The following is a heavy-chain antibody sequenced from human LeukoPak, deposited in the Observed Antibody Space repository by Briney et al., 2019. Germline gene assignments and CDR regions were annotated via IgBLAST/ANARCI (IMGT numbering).Heavy chain of an antibody. D-gene: IGHD5-18*01. J-gene: IGHJ4*02. CDR3: ARVRGYSYGYDY. CDR2: INHSGST. CDR1: GGPFSGYY. Sequence: SETLSLTCAVYGGPFSGYYWSWIRQPPGKGLEWIGEINHSGSTNYNPSLKSRVTISVDTSKNQFSLKLSSVTAADTAVYYCARVRGYSYGYDYWGQGTLVTVSS. V-gene: IGHV4-34*01.